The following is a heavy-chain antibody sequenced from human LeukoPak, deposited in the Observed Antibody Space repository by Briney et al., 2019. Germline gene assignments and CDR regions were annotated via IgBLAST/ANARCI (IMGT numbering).Heavy chain of an antibody. J-gene: IGHJ5*02. CDR1: GFTFSNYD. D-gene: IGHD6-13*01. V-gene: IGHV3-21*01. Sequence: PGGSLRLSCAASGFTFSNYDMNWDRQSPGKGLEWVSSISSSSTDIYYADSVKGRFTISRDNAKNSLYLQMNSLRAEDTAVYYCARDLWLAAMGFDPWGQGTLATVSS. CDR2: ISSSSTDI. CDR3: ARDLWLAAMGFDP.